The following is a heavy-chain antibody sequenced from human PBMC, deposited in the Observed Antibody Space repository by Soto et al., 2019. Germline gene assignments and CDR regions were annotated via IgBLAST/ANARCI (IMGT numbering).Heavy chain of an antibody. CDR3: AREYYSSSSPFDY. J-gene: IGHJ4*02. D-gene: IGHD6-6*01. Sequence: SVKVSWKASGGTFSSYTISWVRQAPGQGLEWMGRIIPILGIANYAQKFQGRVTITADKSTSTAYMELSSLRSEDTAVYYCAREYYSSSSPFDYWGQGTLVTVSS. V-gene: IGHV1-69*04. CDR1: GGTFSSYT. CDR2: IIPILGIA.